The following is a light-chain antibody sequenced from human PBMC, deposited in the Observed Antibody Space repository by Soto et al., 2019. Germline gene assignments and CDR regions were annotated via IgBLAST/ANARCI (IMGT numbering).Light chain of an antibody. CDR3: QHYSGTSQIS. CDR2: GAY. CDR1: QSVTST. Sequence: DIVMTQSPATVSVSDGVRANLSFRASQSVTSTLIWYQQKPGQAHRLIIYGAYSRATGVPDRFSGSGSGTDFTLTIRRLEPEDFALYYCQHYSGTSQISLGTGKRVEIK. V-gene: IGKV3-20*01. J-gene: IGKJ5*01.